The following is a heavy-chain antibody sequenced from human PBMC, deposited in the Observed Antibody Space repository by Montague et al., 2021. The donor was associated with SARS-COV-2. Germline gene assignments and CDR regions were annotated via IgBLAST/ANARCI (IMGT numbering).Heavy chain of an antibody. D-gene: IGHD6-13*01. V-gene: IGHV3-9*01. CDR3: AKDIATAAQYYIDY. CDR1: GFTFGDYA. CDR2: ITWNSGTI. Sequence: SLRLSCAASGFTFGDYAMHWVRQAPGKGLEWVSGITWNSGTISYAGSVKGRFTISRDNGKNSLYLQMNSLRIDDTALYYCAKDIATAAQYYIDYRGQGSLVTVSS. J-gene: IGHJ4*02.